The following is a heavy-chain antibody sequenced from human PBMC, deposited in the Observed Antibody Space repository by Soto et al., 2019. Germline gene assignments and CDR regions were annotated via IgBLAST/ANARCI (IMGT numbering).Heavy chain of an antibody. V-gene: IGHV4-4*02. CDR3: TRVTGARNWFDP. J-gene: IGHJ5*02. D-gene: IGHD1-26*01. CDR1: GGSIYSSDW. CDR2: IYYNGAT. Sequence: QVKLQESGPRLVRPSGTLSLTCAVSGGSIYSSDWWSWVRQPPGKGLEWIGEIYYNGATNYNPSLKSRVTISLDKSENHFSLNLTSVTAADTAVYYCTRVTGARNWFDPWGQGARVAVSS.